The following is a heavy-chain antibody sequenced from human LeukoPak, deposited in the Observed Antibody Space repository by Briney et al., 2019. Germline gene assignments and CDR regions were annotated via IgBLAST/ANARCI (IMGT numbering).Heavy chain of an antibody. J-gene: IGHJ4*02. D-gene: IGHD3-10*01. CDR3: AKSGPITMVRGVIGVIPVV. Sequence: GGSLRLSCAASGFTFSSYAMSWVRQAPGKGLEWVSAISGSGGSTYYADSVKGRFTISRDNSKNTLYLQMNSLRAEDTAVYYCAKSGPITMVRGVIGVIPVVWGQGTLVTVSS. V-gene: IGHV3-23*01. CDR1: GFTFSSYA. CDR2: ISGSGGST.